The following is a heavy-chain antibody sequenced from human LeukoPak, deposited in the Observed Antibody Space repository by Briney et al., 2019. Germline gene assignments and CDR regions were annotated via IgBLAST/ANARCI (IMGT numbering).Heavy chain of an antibody. D-gene: IGHD1-26*01. CDR3: AIYSGSYFGGAFDI. V-gene: IGHV1-3*03. CDR1: GYTFTSYA. CDR2: INAGNGNT. Sequence: ASVKVSCKASGYTFTSYAMHWVRQAPGQRLEWMGWINAGNGNTKYSQEFQGRVTITRDTSASTAYMELSSLRSEDMAVYYCAIYSGSYFGGAFDIWGQGTMVTVSS. J-gene: IGHJ3*02.